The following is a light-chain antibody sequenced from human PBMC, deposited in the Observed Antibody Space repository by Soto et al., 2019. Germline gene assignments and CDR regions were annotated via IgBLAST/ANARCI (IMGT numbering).Light chain of an antibody. V-gene: IGKV1-39*01. CDR1: QSISSY. Sequence: IRVTQSPSSLSASVGGRVTITCRASQSISSYLNWYQQKPGKAPKLLIYAASSLQSEVQSRFSGSGSGTDFTLTISSLQPEDFATYYCQQSYSTPRTFGQGTKVDIK. CDR3: QQSYSTPRT. CDR2: AAS. J-gene: IGKJ1*01.